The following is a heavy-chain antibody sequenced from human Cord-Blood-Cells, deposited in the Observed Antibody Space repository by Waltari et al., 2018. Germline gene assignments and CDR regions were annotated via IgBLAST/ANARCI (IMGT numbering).Heavy chain of an antibody. CDR1: GFTFSSYG. CDR3: ARTRLTGDREAFDI. D-gene: IGHD7-27*01. CDR2: IWYDGSNK. Sequence: QPGRSLRLSCAASGFTFSSYGMHWVRQAPGKGLEWVAVIWYDGSNKYYADSVKGRFTISRDNSKNTLYLQMNSLRAEDTAVYYCARTRLTGDREAFDIWGQGTMVTVSS. J-gene: IGHJ3*02. V-gene: IGHV3-33*01.